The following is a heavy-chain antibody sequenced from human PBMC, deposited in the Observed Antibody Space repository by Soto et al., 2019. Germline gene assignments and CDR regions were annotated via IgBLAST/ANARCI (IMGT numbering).Heavy chain of an antibody. CDR3: ARVRDFWSGYLFDY. J-gene: IGHJ4*02. CDR1: GGSFSGYY. Sequence: PSETLSLTCAVYGGSFSGYYWSWIRQPPGKGLEWIGEINHSGSTNYNPSLKSRVTISVDTSKNQFSLKLSSVTAADTAVYYCARVRDFWSGYLFDYWGQGTLVTVSS. D-gene: IGHD3-3*01. CDR2: INHSGST. V-gene: IGHV4-34*01.